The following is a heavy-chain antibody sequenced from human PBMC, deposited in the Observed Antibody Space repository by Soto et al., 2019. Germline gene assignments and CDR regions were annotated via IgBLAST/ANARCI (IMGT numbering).Heavy chain of an antibody. Sequence: QVQLQESGPGLVKPSGTLSLTCAVSGGSISSSNWWSWVRQPQGKGLEWIGEIYHGGSPNYNPSPTVRATLSVDKSENQFALKLTSVTAADPAMYCCTLGGGGNDYWGQGALVTVSS. V-gene: IGHV4-4*01. CDR1: GGSISSSNW. D-gene: IGHD2-15*01. J-gene: IGHJ4*02. CDR2: IYHGGSP. CDR3: TLGGGGNDY.